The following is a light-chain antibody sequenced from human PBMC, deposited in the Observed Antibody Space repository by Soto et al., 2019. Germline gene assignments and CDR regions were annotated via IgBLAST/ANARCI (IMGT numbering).Light chain of an antibody. Sequence: EIVMTQSPATLSVSPGERATLSCRASQSISSKLAWYKQKPGQAPRLLIYGASTRATGIPARFSGTGSGTEFTLTITSLQSEDFAVYYCQEYNNWHPITFGGGTKVEIK. CDR1: QSISSK. CDR2: GAS. CDR3: QEYNNWHPIT. V-gene: IGKV3-15*01. J-gene: IGKJ4*01.